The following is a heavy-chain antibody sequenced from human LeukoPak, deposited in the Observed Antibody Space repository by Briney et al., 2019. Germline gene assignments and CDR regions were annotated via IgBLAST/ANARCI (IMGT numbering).Heavy chain of an antibody. Sequence: PGGSLRLSCAASGFTVSSNYMSWVRQAPGKGLEWVSVIYSGGSTYYADSVKGRFTISRDNSKNTLYLQMNSLRAEDTAVYYCARDLMHVVSKANTEPQDYWGQGTLVTVSP. V-gene: IGHV3-66*02. J-gene: IGHJ4*02. CDR3: ARDLMHVVSKANTEPQDY. D-gene: IGHD2-21*01. CDR2: IYSGGST. CDR1: GFTVSSNY.